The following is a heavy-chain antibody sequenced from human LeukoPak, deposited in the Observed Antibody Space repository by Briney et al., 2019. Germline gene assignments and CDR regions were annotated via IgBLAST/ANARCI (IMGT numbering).Heavy chain of an antibody. J-gene: IGHJ4*02. D-gene: IGHD4-17*01. V-gene: IGHV1-46*01. CDR3: ARASVLTVFDY. CDR1: GYTFTSYY. Sequence: ASVKVSCKASGYTFTSYYLHWVRQAPGQGLEWMGIISPSGGTTSYAQKFQGRLTMTRDTSTSTVYMELSNLRSEDTAVYYCARASVLTVFDYWGQGTLVTVSS. CDR2: ISPSGGTT.